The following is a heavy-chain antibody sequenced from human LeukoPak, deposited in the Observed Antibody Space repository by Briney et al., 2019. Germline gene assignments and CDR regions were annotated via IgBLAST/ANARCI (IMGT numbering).Heavy chain of an antibody. V-gene: IGHV3-30-3*01. D-gene: IGHD3-3*01. CDR2: ISYDGSNK. CDR1: GFTFSSYA. CDR3: ARDRITIFGAIDY. Sequence: GGSLRLSCAASGFTFSSYAMHWVRQAPGKGLEWVAVISYDGSNKYYADSVKGRFTISRDNSKNTLYLQMNSLRAEDTAVYYCARDRITIFGAIDYWGQGTLVTVSS. J-gene: IGHJ4*02.